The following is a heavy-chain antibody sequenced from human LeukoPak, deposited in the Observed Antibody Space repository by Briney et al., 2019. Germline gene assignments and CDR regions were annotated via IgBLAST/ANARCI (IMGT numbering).Heavy chain of an antibody. V-gene: IGHV4-59*10. CDR3: AKYSSSSGYYYYYYMDV. J-gene: IGHJ6*03. CDR1: GGSFSGYY. Sequence: SETLSLTCAVYGGSFSGYYWSWIRQPAGKGLEWIGRIYTSGSTNYNPSLKSRVTMSVDTSKNQFSLKLSSVTAADTAVYYCAKYSSSSGYYYYYYMDVWGKGTTVTVSS. D-gene: IGHD6-6*01. CDR2: IYTSGST.